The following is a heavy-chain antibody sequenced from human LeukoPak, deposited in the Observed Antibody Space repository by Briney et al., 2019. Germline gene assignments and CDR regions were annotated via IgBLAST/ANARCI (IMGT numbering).Heavy chain of an antibody. CDR1: GFTFSSYS. Sequence: GGSLRLSCAASGFTFSSYSMNWVRQAPGKGLEWVGNIKQDASEINYVDSVRGRFTISRDNAKNSLHPQMNSLRAEDTAVYYCATDRDNSDWQKRFDSWGQGTLVTVSS. CDR2: IKQDASEI. CDR3: ATDRDNSDWQKRFDS. D-gene: IGHD2-21*02. J-gene: IGHJ4*02. V-gene: IGHV3-7*01.